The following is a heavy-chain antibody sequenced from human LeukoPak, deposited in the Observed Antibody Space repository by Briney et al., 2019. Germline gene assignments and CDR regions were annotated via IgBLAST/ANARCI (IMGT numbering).Heavy chain of an antibody. CDR1: GGSFSGYY. CDR2: INHSGST. V-gene: IGHV4-34*01. D-gene: IGHD3-10*01. Sequence: SETLSLTCAVYGGSFSGYYWSWIRQPPGKGLEWIGEINHSGSTNYNPSLKSRVTISVDTSKNQFSLKLSSVTAVDTAVYYCARGEGFGELLSPDHFDYWGQGTLVTVSS. CDR3: ARGEGFGELLSPDHFDY. J-gene: IGHJ4*02.